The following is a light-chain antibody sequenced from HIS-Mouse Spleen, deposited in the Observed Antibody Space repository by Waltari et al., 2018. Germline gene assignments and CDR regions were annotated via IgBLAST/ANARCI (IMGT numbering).Light chain of an antibody. CDR1: SSDVGGYNY. CDR3: SSYTSSSTLV. J-gene: IGLJ2*01. V-gene: IGLV2-14*03. CDR2: DVS. Sequence: QAALTQPASVPGSPAQSITISCPGTSSDVGGYNYVSWYQQHPGKAPKLMIYDVSNRPSGVSNRFSGSKSGNTASLTISGLQAEDEADYYCSSYTSSSTLVFGGGTKLTVL.